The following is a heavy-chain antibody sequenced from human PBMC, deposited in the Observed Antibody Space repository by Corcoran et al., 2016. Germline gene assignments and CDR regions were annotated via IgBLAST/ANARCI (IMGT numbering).Heavy chain of an antibody. CDR3: TRGLGSFRVLVYYFDY. V-gene: IGHV3-49*03. Sequence: EVQLVESGGGLVQPGRSLRLSCTASGFTFGDYAMSWFRQAPGKGLEWVSFIRSKAYGGTTEYAASVKGRFTISRDDSKSIAYLQMNTLKTEDTSAYYWTRGLGSFRVLVYYFDYWGQGTLGTVSS. J-gene: IGHJ4*02. D-gene: IGHD1-26*01. CDR1: GFTFGDYA. CDR2: IRSKAYGGTT.